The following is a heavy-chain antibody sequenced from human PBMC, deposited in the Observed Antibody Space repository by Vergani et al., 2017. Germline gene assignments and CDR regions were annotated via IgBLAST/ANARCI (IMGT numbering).Heavy chain of an antibody. V-gene: IGHV3-23*01. Sequence: EVQLLESGGGLVQPGGSLRLSCAASGFTFSSYAMSWVRQAPGKGLEWVSAISGSGGSTYYADSVKGRFTISRDKSKNTLYLQMNSLRAEDTAVYYCAKDPYSSSRLYYFDYWGQGTLVTVSS. D-gene: IGHD6-6*01. CDR3: AKDPYSSSRLYYFDY. CDR1: GFTFSSYA. CDR2: ISGSGGST. J-gene: IGHJ4*02.